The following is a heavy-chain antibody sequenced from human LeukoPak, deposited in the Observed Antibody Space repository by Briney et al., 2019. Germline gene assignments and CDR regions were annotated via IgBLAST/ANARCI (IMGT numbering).Heavy chain of an antibody. Sequence: SETLSLTCAVYGGSFNGYYWSWIRQPPEKGLEWIGEINHSGSTNYNPSLKSRVTISVDTSKNQFSLKLSSVTAADTAVYYCASESVAVALPDYWGQGTLVTVSS. CDR3: ASESVAVALPDY. J-gene: IGHJ4*02. CDR2: INHSGST. D-gene: IGHD6-19*01. V-gene: IGHV4-34*01. CDR1: GGSFNGYY.